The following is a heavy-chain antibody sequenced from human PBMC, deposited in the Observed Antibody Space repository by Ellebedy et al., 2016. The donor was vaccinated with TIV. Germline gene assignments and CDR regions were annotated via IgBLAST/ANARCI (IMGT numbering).Heavy chain of an antibody. D-gene: IGHD3-22*01. CDR1: GFTFSTYV. CDR2: LSYDGRKI. Sequence: PGGSLRLSCAASGFTFSTYVMNWVRQAPGKGLEWVADLSYDGRKIYYADSVKGRFTISRYNSKNTLYLQMNSLRAEDTAVYYCARGLISGYYAGHAFDIWGQGTMVTVSS. CDR3: ARGLISGYYAGHAFDI. V-gene: IGHV3-30-3*01. J-gene: IGHJ3*02.